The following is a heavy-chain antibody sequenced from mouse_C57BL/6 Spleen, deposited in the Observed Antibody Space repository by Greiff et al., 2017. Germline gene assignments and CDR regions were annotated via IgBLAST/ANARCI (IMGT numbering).Heavy chain of an antibody. V-gene: IGHV5-9-1*02. CDR2: ISSGGDYI. D-gene: IGHD2-1*01. CDR1: GFTFSSYA. Sequence: EVKLMESGEGLVKPGGSLKLSCAASGFTFSSYAMSWVRQTPEKRLEWVAYISSGGDYIYYADTVKGRFTISRDNARNTLYLQMSSLKSEDTAMYYCTIYGNPLRDAMDYWGQGTSVTVSS. J-gene: IGHJ4*01. CDR3: TIYGNPLRDAMDY.